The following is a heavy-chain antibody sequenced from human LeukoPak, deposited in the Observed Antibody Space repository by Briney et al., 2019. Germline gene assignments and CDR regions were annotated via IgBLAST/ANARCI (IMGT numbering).Heavy chain of an antibody. Sequence: PSETLSLTCTVSGGSISSSSYYWGWIRQPPGKGLEWIGSIYYSGSTYYNPSLKSRVTISVDTSKNQFSLKLSSVTAADTAVYYCARVVQGYFQHWGQGTLVTVSS. J-gene: IGHJ1*01. D-gene: IGHD2-15*01. CDR3: ARVVQGYFQH. V-gene: IGHV4-39*07. CDR1: GGSISSSSYY. CDR2: IYYSGST.